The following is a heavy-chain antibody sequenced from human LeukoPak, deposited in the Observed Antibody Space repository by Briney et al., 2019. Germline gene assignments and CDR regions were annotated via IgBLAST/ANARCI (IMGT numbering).Heavy chain of an antibody. Sequence: GGSLRLSCAATGFTFSSSNMNWVRQAPGKGLEWVANIKQDGSEKYYVESVKGRFTISRDNAKNSLYLQMNSLRVEDTAVYYCARDRPESGYDNDYWGQGTLVTVSS. CDR1: GFTFSSSN. V-gene: IGHV3-7*01. D-gene: IGHD5-12*01. J-gene: IGHJ4*02. CDR3: ARDRPESGYDNDY. CDR2: IKQDGSEK.